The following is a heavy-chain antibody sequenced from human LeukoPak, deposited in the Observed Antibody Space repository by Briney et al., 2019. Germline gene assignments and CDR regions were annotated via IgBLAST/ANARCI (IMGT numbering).Heavy chain of an antibody. V-gene: IGHV3-7*01. Sequence: PGGSLRLSCAASGFTFSNYWMNWVRQAPGKGLEWLANIQQDGSAKYYVDSVKGRFTISRDNAKKSLYLQMNSLRAEDTAVYYCARAFLGGKVPCWGQGTLVTVSS. CDR2: IQQDGSAK. CDR3: ARAFLGGKVPC. D-gene: IGHD4-23*01. J-gene: IGHJ4*02. CDR1: GFTFSNYW.